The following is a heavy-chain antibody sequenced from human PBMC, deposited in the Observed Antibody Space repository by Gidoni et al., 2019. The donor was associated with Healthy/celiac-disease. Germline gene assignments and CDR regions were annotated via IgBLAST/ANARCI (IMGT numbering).Heavy chain of an antibody. Sequence: QVQLQQWGAGLLKPSETLSLPCTVYGGSFSGYYWSWIRQPPGKGLEWIGEINHSGSTNYNTSLKSRVTISVDTSKNQFSLKLSSVTAADTAVYYWARVNYPKLDYYYYGMDVWGQGTTVTVSS. J-gene: IGHJ6*02. CDR2: INHSGST. V-gene: IGHV4-34*01. CDR3: ARVNYPKLDYYYYGMDV. D-gene: IGHD4-4*01. CDR1: GGSFSGYY.